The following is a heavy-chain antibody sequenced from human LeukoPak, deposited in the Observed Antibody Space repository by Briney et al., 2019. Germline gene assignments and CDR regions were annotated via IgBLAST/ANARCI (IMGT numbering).Heavy chain of an antibody. CDR2: INQDGSEK. J-gene: IGHJ5*02. D-gene: IGHD2-15*01. V-gene: IGHV3-7*01. CDR3: AREGCSGGSCYHNWFDP. CDR1: GFTFSSYW. Sequence: PGGSLRLSCAASGFTFSSYWMSWVRQAPGKGLEWVANINQDGSEKYYVDSVKGRSTISRDNAKNSLYLQMNSLRAEDTAVYYCAREGCSGGSCYHNWFDPWGQGTLVTVSS.